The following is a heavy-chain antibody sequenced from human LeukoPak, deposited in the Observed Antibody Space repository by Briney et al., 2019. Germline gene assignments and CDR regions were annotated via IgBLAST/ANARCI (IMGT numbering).Heavy chain of an antibody. Sequence: SETLSLTCTVSGGSISSYYWSWIRQPPGKGLEWIGYIYTSGSTNYNPSLKSRVTISVDTSKNQFSLKLSSVTAADTAVYYCARLYVWGSYRYRGDYWGQGTLVTVSS. J-gene: IGHJ4*02. D-gene: IGHD3-16*02. V-gene: IGHV4-4*09. CDR2: IYTSGST. CDR3: ARLYVWGSYRYRGDY. CDR1: GGSISSYY.